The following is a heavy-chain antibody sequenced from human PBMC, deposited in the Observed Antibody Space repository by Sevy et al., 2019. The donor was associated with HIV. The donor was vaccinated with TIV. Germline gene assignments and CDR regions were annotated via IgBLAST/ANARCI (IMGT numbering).Heavy chain of an antibody. V-gene: IGHV3-48*03. CDR3: ARDRGGYYYGSGSYFDY. Sequence: GGYLRLSCAASGFTFSSYEMNWVRQAPGKGLEWVSYITNSGSTIYYADSVKGRFTISRDNAKNSLYLQMNSLRAEDTAIYYCARDRGGYYYGSGSYFDYWGQGTLVTVSS. J-gene: IGHJ4*02. D-gene: IGHD3-10*01. CDR1: GFTFSSYE. CDR2: ITNSGSTI.